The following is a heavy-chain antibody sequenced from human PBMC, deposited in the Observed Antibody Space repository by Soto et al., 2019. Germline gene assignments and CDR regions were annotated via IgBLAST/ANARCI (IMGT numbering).Heavy chain of an antibody. CDR3: AKGGHSSSFYYYGMGV. Sequence: GGSLRLSCAASGFTFSDHYMDWVRQAPGKGLEWVGRFTISRDNPKNTLYLQMNSLRVEDTAVYYCAKGGHSSSFYYYGMGVWGQGTTVTVSS. D-gene: IGHD6-6*01. J-gene: IGHJ6*02. CDR1: GFTFSDHY. V-gene: IGHV3-11*05.